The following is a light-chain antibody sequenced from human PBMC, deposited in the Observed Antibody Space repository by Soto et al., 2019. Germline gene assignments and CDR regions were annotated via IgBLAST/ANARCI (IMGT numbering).Light chain of an antibody. CDR3: AAWDDTLSGYV. J-gene: IGLJ1*01. V-gene: IGLV1-47*02. CDR2: SDN. Sequence: QSVLTQPPSASGTPGQRVTISWSGSSSDIGSNYVFWYQHLPGMAPQLLIYSDNQRPSGVPDRFSGSKSGTSASLAISGLRSEDEADYYCAAWDDTLSGYVFGTGTKVTVL. CDR1: SSDIGSNY.